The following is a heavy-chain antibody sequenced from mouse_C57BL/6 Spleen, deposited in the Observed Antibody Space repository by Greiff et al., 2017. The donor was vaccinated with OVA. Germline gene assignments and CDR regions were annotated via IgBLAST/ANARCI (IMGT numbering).Heavy chain of an antibody. V-gene: IGHV1-52*01. CDR2: IDPSDSET. CDR3: ARGETAQASAWFAY. CDR1: GYTFTSYW. D-gene: IGHD3-2*02. J-gene: IGHJ3*01. Sequence: QVQLQQPGAELVKPGSSVKLSCKASGYTFTSYWMHWVKQRPIQGLEWIGNIDPSDSETHYNQKFKDKATLTVDKSSSTAYMQLSSLTSEDSAVYYCARGETAQASAWFAYWGQGTLVTVSA.